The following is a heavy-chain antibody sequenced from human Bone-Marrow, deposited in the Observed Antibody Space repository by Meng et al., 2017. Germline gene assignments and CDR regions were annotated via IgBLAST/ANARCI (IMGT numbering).Heavy chain of an antibody. D-gene: IGHD3-10*01. J-gene: IGHJ4*02. Sequence: QLGQSGGEVQRSGDSVRVCCKASGYTFTSYGIRWVRQDPGQGLEWMGWISAYNGNTNYAQKLQGRVTMTTDTSTSTAYMELRSLRSDDTAVYYCARDLGGDDWGQGTLVTVSS. V-gene: IGHV1-18*01. CDR3: ARDLGGDD. CDR1: GYTFTSYG. CDR2: ISAYNGNT.